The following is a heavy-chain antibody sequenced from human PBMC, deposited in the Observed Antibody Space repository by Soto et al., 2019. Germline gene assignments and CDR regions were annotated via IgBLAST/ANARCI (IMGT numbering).Heavy chain of an antibody. D-gene: IGHD3-10*01. CDR3: ARHAVVRGVITDYYYYYGMDV. J-gene: IGHJ6*02. Sequence: GESLKISCKGSGYSFTSYWIGWVRQMPGKGLEWLGIIYPGDSDTRYSPSFQGQVTISADKSISTAYLQWSSLKASDTAMYYCARHAVVRGVITDYYYYYGMDVWGQGTTVTVSS. CDR1: GYSFTSYW. CDR2: IYPGDSDT. V-gene: IGHV5-51*01.